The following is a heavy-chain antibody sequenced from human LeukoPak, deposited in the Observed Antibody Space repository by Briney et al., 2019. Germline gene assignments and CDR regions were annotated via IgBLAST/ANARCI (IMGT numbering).Heavy chain of an antibody. D-gene: IGHD2/OR15-2a*01. Sequence: GGSLRLSCAASGFTFRNYWMRWVRQAPGKGLEWVANIKEDGSEKYYVDSVKGRFTISRDNAKNSLYLQMNSLRAEDTAVYYCARNSNRYMDVWGKGTAVTVSS. CDR2: IKEDGSEK. J-gene: IGHJ6*03. CDR1: GFTFRNYW. V-gene: IGHV3-7*01. CDR3: ARNSNRYMDV.